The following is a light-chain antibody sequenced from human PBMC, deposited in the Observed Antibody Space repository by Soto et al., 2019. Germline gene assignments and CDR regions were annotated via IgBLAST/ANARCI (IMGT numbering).Light chain of an antibody. CDR1: SSNIGSTT. CDR2: NNN. J-gene: IGLJ3*02. Sequence: QSVLTQPPSASGTPGQRDTIACSGSSSNIGSTTVKWYQQLPGTAPKLLIYNNNQRPSGVPDRFSGSKSGTSASLAISGLQCEDEADYYCAAWDDSLNGVVFGGGTKLTVL. V-gene: IGLV1-44*01. CDR3: AAWDDSLNGVV.